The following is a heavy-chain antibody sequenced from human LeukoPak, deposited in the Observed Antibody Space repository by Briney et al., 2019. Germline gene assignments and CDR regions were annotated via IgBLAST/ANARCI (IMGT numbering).Heavy chain of an antibody. J-gene: IGHJ6*03. Sequence: PSETLSLTCTVSGGSISSYYWSWIRQPAGKGLEWIGRIYTSGSTNYNPSLKSRVTMSVDTSKNQFSLKLSSVTAADTAVYYCARAYPPSACGDHYYYYYMDVWGKGTTVTVSS. V-gene: IGHV4-4*07. D-gene: IGHD4-17*01. CDR3: ARAYPPSACGDHYYYYYMDV. CDR1: GGSISSYY. CDR2: IYTSGST.